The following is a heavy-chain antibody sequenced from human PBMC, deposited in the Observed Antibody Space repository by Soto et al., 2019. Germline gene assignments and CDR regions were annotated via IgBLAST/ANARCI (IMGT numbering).Heavy chain of an antibody. V-gene: IGHV2-5*02. Sequence: QITLKESGPTLVKPTQTLTLTCTFSGFSLSTSGVGVGWIRQPPGKALEWLALIYWDNDKRYSPSLKSRLTITDDTPKNQVVLTMTNLDPVDTATYYCAHRPHYYCGMDVWGQGTTVTVSS. CDR3: AHRPHYYCGMDV. CDR1: GFSLSTSGVG. CDR2: IYWDNDK. J-gene: IGHJ6*02.